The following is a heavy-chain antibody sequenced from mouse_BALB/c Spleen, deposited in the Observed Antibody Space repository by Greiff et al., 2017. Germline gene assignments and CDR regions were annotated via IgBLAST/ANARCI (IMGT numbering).Heavy chain of an antibody. Sequence: QVQLKESGPGLVQPSQSLSITCTVSGFSLTSYGVHWVRQSPGKGLEWLGVIWSGGSTDYNAAFISRLSISKDNSKSQVFFKMNSLQANDTAIYYCARFSSGYYGYPYAMDYWGQGTSVTVSS. D-gene: IGHD1-2*01. CDR3: ARFSSGYYGYPYAMDY. CDR1: GFSLTSYG. J-gene: IGHJ4*01. V-gene: IGHV2-2*02. CDR2: IWSGGST.